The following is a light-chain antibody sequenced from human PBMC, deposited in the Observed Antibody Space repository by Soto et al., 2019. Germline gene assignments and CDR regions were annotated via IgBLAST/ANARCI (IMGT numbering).Light chain of an antibody. CDR2: GAS. CDR3: QQYNNWPRT. V-gene: IGKV3-15*01. CDR1: QSVNSN. J-gene: IGKJ1*01. Sequence: EIVMTQSPATLSLSPGERATLSCRASQSVNSNLAWYQQKPGQAPRLLIYGASTRATGIPARFSGSGSGTEFTLTISSLQSEDFAVYYCQQYNNWPRTFGEGTKVESK.